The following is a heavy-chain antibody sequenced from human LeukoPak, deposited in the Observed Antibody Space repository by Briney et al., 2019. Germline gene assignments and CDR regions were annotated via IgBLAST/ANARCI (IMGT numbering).Heavy chain of an antibody. D-gene: IGHD5-18*01. CDR3: ARHLSGVTGYTYGRGIDY. CDR1: GFTFSSYW. CDR2: IRKDGSEK. Sequence: PGGSLRLSCAASGFTFSSYWMSWVRQAPGKGLEWVASIRKDGSEKYYVDSVKGRFTISRDNAKNSLYLQMNSLRAEDTALYYCARHLSGVTGYTYGRGIDYWGQGTLVTVSS. V-gene: IGHV3-7*01. J-gene: IGHJ4*02.